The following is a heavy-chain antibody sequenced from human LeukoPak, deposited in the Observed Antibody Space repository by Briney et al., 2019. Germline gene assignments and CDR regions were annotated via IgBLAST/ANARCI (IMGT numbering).Heavy chain of an antibody. CDR3: AKDVAPDSGWDLDY. V-gene: IGHV3-23*01. CDR1: GFTFSTYT. CDR2: IYNSGAGI. J-gene: IGHJ4*02. D-gene: IGHD6-19*01. Sequence: GGSLRLSWAASGFTFSTYTMSWVGQAPGKGLEWVASIYNSGAGIFYADSVKGRFTISRDNSKNTLYLQMNSLRDEDTAVYYCAKDVAPDSGWDLDYWGQGTLVTVSS.